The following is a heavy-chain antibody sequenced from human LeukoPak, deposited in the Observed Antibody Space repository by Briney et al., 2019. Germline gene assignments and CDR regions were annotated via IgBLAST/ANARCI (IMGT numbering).Heavy chain of an antibody. V-gene: IGHV1-18*01. CDR1: GYTFISYD. CDR3: ARGLTVFGVVGGWFDP. D-gene: IGHD3-3*01. CDR2: ISAYNGNT. J-gene: IGHJ5*02. Sequence: GAAVKVSCKASGYTFISYDISWVRQAPGQGLEWMGWISAYNGNTNYAQKLQGRVTMTTDTSMSTAYMELRSLRSDDTAVYYCARGLTVFGVVGGWFDPWGQGTLVTVSS.